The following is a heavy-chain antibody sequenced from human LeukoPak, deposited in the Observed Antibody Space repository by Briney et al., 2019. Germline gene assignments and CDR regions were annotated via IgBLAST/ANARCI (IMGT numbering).Heavy chain of an antibody. CDR1: GFTFSSYE. V-gene: IGHV3-48*03. Sequence: GGSLRLSCAASGFTFSSYEMNWVRQAPGKGLEWVSYISSSGSTIYYADSVKGRFTISRDNAKNSLYLQMNSLRAEDTAVYYCAREFTDTAKIDAFDIWGQGTMVIVSS. CDR2: ISSSGSTI. D-gene: IGHD5-18*01. J-gene: IGHJ3*02. CDR3: AREFTDTAKIDAFDI.